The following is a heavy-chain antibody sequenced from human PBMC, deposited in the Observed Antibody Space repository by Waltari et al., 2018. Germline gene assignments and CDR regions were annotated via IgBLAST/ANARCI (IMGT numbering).Heavy chain of an antibody. D-gene: IGHD2-15*01. V-gene: IGHV4-4*02. CDR1: GDSMSSTYF. Sequence: QLQLQESGPGLVKPSGTPSLNSAVSGDSMSSTYFWSWVRQFPQNGLEWRGQVRGDGRTNYNPAIACRVTGSLDTANSQFSLKLTSATAADTALYYCARDRGRGLYLDTWGPGTLVTV. J-gene: IGHJ5*02. CDR3: ARDRGRGLYLDT. CDR2: VRGDGRT.